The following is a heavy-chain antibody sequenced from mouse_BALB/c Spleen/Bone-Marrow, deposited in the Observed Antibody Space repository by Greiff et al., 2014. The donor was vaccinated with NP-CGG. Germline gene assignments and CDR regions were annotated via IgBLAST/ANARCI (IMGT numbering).Heavy chain of an antibody. CDR1: GFTFSSFG. CDR3: ARRGTMITAGPFAY. V-gene: IGHV5-17*02. Sequence: EVQVVESEGGLVQPGGSRKLSCAASGFTFSSFGMHWIRQAPEKGLGWVAYISSGSNTIYYEDTVKGRFTISRDNPKNTLFLQMTSLRSEDTAMYYCARRGTMITAGPFAYWGQGTLVTVSA. J-gene: IGHJ3*01. D-gene: IGHD2-4*01. CDR2: ISSGSNTI.